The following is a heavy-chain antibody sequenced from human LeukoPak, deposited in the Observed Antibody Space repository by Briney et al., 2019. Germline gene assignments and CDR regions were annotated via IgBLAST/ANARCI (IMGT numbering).Heavy chain of an antibody. CDR2: ISGSGGST. CDR1: GFTFSSYA. D-gene: IGHD2-15*01. J-gene: IGHJ1*01. Sequence: GGSLRLSCAASGFTFSSYAMSWVRQAPGKGLEWVSAISGSGGSTYYADSVKGRFTISRDNSKNTLYLQMNNLRAEDTAVYYCAKFGDLGYCSGGSCYGYFQHWGQGTLVTVSS. CDR3: AKFGDLGYCSGGSCYGYFQH. V-gene: IGHV3-23*01.